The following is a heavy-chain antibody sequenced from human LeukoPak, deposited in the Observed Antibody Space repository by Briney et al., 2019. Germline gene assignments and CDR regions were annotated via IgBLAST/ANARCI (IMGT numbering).Heavy chain of an antibody. J-gene: IGHJ4*02. D-gene: IGHD2-2*01. CDR1: GGTFSSYA. CDR3: ARDGSGVPAAHFDY. V-gene: IGHV1-69*13. CDR2: IIPIFGTA. Sequence: GASVKVSCKASGGTFSSYAISWVRQAPGQGLEWMGGIIPIFGTANYAQKFQGRVTITADESTSAAYMELSSLRSEDTAVYYCARDGSGVPAAHFDYWGQGTLVTVSS.